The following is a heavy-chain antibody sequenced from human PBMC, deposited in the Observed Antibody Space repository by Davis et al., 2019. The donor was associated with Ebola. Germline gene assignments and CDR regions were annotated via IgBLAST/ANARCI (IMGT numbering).Heavy chain of an antibody. V-gene: IGHV1-2*06. D-gene: IGHD2-15*01. J-gene: IGHJ6*04. CDR3: ARGDGIVVVVAAVYGMDV. Sequence: AASVTVPRKASRYTFTSYYMHWVRQAPGQGLEWMGRINPNCGGTNYAQKFQGRVTMTRDTSISTAYMELSRLRSDDTAVYYCARGDGIVVVVAAVYGMDVWGKGTTVTVSS. CDR2: INPNCGGT. CDR1: RYTFTSYY.